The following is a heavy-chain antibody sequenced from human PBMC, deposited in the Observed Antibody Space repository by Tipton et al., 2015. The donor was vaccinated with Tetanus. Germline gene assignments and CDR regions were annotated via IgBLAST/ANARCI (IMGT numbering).Heavy chain of an antibody. D-gene: IGHD3-22*01. CDR2: IVGSGATP. CDR3: KRGSAGSGYPPDY. Sequence: GSLRLSCAASGITLSTYGMSWVRHAPGKGLERVSGIVGSGATPYYADSVKGRFTISRDDSKNTLYLQMSSLRVEDTAVYYCKRGSAGSGYPPDYWGQGTLVTVSS. V-gene: IGHV3-23*01. J-gene: IGHJ4*02. CDR1: GITLSTYG.